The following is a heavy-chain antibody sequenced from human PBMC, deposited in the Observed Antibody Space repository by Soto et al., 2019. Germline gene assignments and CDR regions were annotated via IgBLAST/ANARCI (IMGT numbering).Heavy chain of an antibody. CDR1: GFTFSSYW. D-gene: IGHD1-1*01. V-gene: IGHV3-7*01. Sequence: GGSLRLSCAASGFTFSSYWMRWVRQAPGKGLEWVANIKQDGSEKYYVDSVKGRFTISRDNAKNSLYLQMNSLRAEYTAVYYCARDPAIPAGPDAFDIWGQGKMVTVSS. CDR2: IKQDGSEK. J-gene: IGHJ3*02. CDR3: ARDPAIPAGPDAFDI.